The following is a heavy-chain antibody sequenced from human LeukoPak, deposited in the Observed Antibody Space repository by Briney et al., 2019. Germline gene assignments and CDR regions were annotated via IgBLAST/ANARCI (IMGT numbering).Heavy chain of an antibody. V-gene: IGHV3-23*01. CDR2: ISGSGAGT. CDR1: GFTFSNYV. J-gene: IGHJ4*02. Sequence: GGSLRLSCAASGFTFSNYVMSWVRQAPGKGLEWVSTISGSGAGTYYADSVNGRFTISRDNSKNTLFLQMNSLRAEDTAVYYCAKLASTWYLYYFDYWGQGILVTVSS. CDR3: AKLASTWYLYYFDY. D-gene: IGHD6-13*01.